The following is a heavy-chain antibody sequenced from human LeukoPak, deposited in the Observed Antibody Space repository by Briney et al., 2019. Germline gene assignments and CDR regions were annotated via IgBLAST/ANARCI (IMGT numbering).Heavy chain of an antibody. J-gene: IGHJ4*02. CDR2: ISYDGSNK. Sequence: GRSLRLSCAASGFTFSSYAMHWVRQAPGKGLEWVAVISYDGSNKYYADSVKGRFTISRDNAKNSLYLQMNSLRAEDTAIYYCARVGGEQQFMGFDYWGQGSLVTVSS. CDR3: ARVGGEQQFMGFDY. D-gene: IGHD6-13*01. V-gene: IGHV3-30-3*01. CDR1: GFTFSSYA.